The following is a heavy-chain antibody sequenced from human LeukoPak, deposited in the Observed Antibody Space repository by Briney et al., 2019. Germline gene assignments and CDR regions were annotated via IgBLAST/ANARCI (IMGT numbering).Heavy chain of an antibody. D-gene: IGHD2-2*01. Sequence: GGSLRLSCAASGFTISSYSMNWVRQAPGKGLEWVSSISSSSSYIYYADSVKGRFTISRDNAKNSLYLQMNSLRAEDTAVYYCARDPLYCSSTSCFFDYWGQGTLVTVSS. J-gene: IGHJ4*02. CDR2: ISSSSSYI. V-gene: IGHV3-21*01. CDR1: GFTISSYS. CDR3: ARDPLYCSSTSCFFDY.